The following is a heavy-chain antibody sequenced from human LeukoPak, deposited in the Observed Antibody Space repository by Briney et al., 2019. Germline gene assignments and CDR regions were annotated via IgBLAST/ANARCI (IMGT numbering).Heavy chain of an antibody. J-gene: IGHJ4*02. D-gene: IGHD6-19*01. CDR2: INHSGST. CDR1: GGSFSGYY. Sequence: SETLSLTCAVYGGSFSGYYWSWIRQPPGKGLEWIGEINHSGSTNCNPSLKSRVTISVDTSENQFSLKLSSVTAADTAVYYCARHMYSSGWYYFDYWGQGTLVTVSS. V-gene: IGHV4-34*01. CDR3: ARHMYSSGWYYFDY.